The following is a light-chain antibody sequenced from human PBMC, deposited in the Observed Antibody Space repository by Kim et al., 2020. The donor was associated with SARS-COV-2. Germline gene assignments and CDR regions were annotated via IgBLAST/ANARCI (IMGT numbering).Light chain of an antibody. Sequence: VTSPGLGGSANIGSIERNYVYWYQPVTGTAPKLLIYSDNRRPSGVPDRFSGSRSGTSASLAITGLRSEDEADYYCSVWDDNLRAALFGGGTQLTVL. V-gene: IGLV1-47*02. J-gene: IGLJ2*01. CDR3: SVWDDNLRAAL. CDR2: SDN. CDR1: SANIGSIERNY.